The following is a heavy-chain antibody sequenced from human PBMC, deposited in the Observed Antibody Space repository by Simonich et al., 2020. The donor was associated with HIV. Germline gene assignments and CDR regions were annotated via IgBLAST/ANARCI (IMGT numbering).Heavy chain of an antibody. CDR3: ARRHPTAVTTPYFDY. D-gene: IGHD4-17*01. V-gene: IGHV4-34*01. CDR1: GGSFSGYY. Sequence: QVQLQQWGAGLLKPSETLSLTCAVYGGSFSGYYWSWIRQPPGKGLVWIGEINPSGSTNYNPSLTSRVTISVDTSKNQFSLKLSSVTAADTAVYYCARRHPTAVTTPYFDYWGQGTLVTVSS. J-gene: IGHJ4*02. CDR2: INPSGST.